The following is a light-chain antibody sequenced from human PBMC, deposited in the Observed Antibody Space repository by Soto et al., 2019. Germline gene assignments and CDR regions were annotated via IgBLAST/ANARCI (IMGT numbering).Light chain of an antibody. CDR3: QQFYRPVLS. CDR1: QNIAEF. J-gene: IGKJ4*01. CDR2: GTS. V-gene: IGKV1-39*01. Sequence: DVQMTQSPSSLSASLGDSVTLTCRASQNIAEFLNWYQVKSDKGPKLLIYGTSTLPSGVPSRFSGGGSGTEFTLTISNLHPEEFSVYYCQQFYRPVLSFGGGTRVEIK.